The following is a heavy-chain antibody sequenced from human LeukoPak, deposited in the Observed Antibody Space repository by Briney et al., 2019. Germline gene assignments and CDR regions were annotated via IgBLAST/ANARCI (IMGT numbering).Heavy chain of an antibody. CDR3: ARGIDYYDSSGYYASSVPLDY. V-gene: IGHV4-39*07. Sequence: SETLSLTCTVSGGSISSSGYYWGWIRQPPGKGLEWIGSVDYTGITSHSPSLKSRVTISVDTSKNQFSLKLSAVTAADTAVYYCARGIDYYDSSGYYASSVPLDYWGQGTLVTVSS. CDR1: GGSISSSGYY. CDR2: VDYTGIT. D-gene: IGHD3-22*01. J-gene: IGHJ4*02.